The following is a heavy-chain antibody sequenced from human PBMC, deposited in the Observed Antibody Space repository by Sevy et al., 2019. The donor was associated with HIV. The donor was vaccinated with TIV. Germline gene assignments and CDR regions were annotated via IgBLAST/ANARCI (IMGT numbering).Heavy chain of an antibody. Sequence: GGSLRLSCVGSGFTFSRHAMHWVRQAPGKGLEWVAVILYDGSNKYYADSVKGRFTISRDNSKNTVDLEMNSLRPEDTAVYYCARSAVAGIEAWFDPWGLGTLVTVSS. V-gene: IGHV3-30-3*01. D-gene: IGHD6-19*01. J-gene: IGHJ5*02. CDR1: GFTFSRHA. CDR3: ARSAVAGIEAWFDP. CDR2: ILYDGSNK.